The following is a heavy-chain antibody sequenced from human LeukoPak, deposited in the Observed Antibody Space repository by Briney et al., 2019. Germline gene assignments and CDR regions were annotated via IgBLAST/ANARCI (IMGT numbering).Heavy chain of an antibody. CDR1: GYSISSGYY. Sequence: SETLSLTCAVSGYSISSGYYWGWIRQSPGKGLGWIATIFHSGSIYYNTSLKSRVTPSVDTSKHQFSLRLNSVTAADTALYYCARMGVSYYYDSSTYYPTAFDVWGQGTMVSVSS. CDR2: IFHSGSI. V-gene: IGHV4-38-2*01. D-gene: IGHD3-22*01. CDR3: ARMGVSYYYDSSTYYPTAFDV. J-gene: IGHJ3*01.